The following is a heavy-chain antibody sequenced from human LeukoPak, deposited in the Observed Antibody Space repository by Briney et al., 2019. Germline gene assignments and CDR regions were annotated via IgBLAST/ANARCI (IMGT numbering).Heavy chain of an antibody. J-gene: IGHJ3*02. V-gene: IGHV1-8*01. D-gene: IGHD3-22*01. CDR3: ARGLSPHYYDSSGKLNAFDI. Sequence: ASVKVSCKASGYTFASYDINWVRQATGQGLEWMGWMKPNSGNTGYTQKFQGRVTMTRNTSISTAYMELSRLRSDDTAVYYCARGLSPHYYDSSGKLNAFDIWGQGTMVTVSS. CDR2: MKPNSGNT. CDR1: GYTFASYD.